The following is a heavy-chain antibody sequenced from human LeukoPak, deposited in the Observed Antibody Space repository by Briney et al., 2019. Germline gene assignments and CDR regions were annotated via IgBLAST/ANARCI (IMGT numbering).Heavy chain of an antibody. Sequence: GESLKISCKGSGYSFTTYWIGWVRQMPGKGLGWMGIIYPGDSDTRYSPSFQGQVTISADKSISTAYLQWSSLKASDTAMYYCARATYGSGSYYNGAVYYYYYMDVWGKGTTVTISS. CDR2: IYPGDSDT. D-gene: IGHD3-10*01. V-gene: IGHV5-51*01. J-gene: IGHJ6*03. CDR1: GYSFTTYW. CDR3: ARATYGSGSYYNGAVYYYYYMDV.